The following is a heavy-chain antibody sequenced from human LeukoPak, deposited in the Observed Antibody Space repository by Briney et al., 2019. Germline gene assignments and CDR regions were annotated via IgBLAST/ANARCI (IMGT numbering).Heavy chain of an antibody. CDR1: GFTFSSYW. CDR2: ISSDGSST. CDR3: ARDRSYGYDY. D-gene: IGHD5-18*01. J-gene: IGHJ4*02. V-gene: IGHV3-74*01. Sequence: GGSLRLSCAASGFTFSSYWMHWVRQAPGKGLVWVSRISSDGSSTSYADSVKGRFTISRDNAKNTLYLQMNSLRAEDTAVYYCARDRSYGYDYWGQGTLVTVSS.